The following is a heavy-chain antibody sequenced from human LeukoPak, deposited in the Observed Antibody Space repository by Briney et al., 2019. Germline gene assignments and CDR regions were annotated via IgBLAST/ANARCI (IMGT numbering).Heavy chain of an antibody. CDR2: IYYSGST. D-gene: IGHD3-22*01. CDR3: AREGDSSASDY. Sequence: SETLSLTXTVSGGSISSYYWSRIRQPPGKGLEWVGYIYYSGSTNYNPSLKSRVTISVDTSKNQFSLKLSSVTAADTAVYYCAREGDSSASDYWGQGTLVTVSS. CDR1: GGSISSYY. V-gene: IGHV4-59*01. J-gene: IGHJ4*02.